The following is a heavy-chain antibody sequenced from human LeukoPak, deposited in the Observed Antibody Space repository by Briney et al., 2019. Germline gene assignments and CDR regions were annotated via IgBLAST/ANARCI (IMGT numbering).Heavy chain of an antibody. CDR2: INHSGST. CDR1: GGSSSRGGYY. J-gene: IGHJ5*02. D-gene: IGHD3-22*01. Sequence: PSETLSLTCTVSGGSSSRGGYYWSWSRQPPGKGLGWIGEINHSGSTNYNPSIKTRVTISVDTSKNQFSLKLSSVTAADTAVYHCARVLRGTMIVVVNRWFDTSGQGTLVTVSS. CDR3: ARVLRGTMIVVVNRWFDT. V-gene: IGHV4-39*01.